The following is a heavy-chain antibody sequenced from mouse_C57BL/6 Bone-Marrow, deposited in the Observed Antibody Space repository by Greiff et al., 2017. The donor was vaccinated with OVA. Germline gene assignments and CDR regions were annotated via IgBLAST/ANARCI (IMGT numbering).Heavy chain of an antibody. CDR1: GFNIKDDY. Sequence: EVQLQQSGAELVRPGASVKLSCTASGFNIKDDYMHWVKQRPEQGLEWIGWIDPENGDTEYASKFQGKATITADTSSNTAYLQLSSLTSEDTAVYYCLSPYAMDYWGQGTSVTVSS. CDR2: IDPENGDT. CDR3: LSPYAMDY. V-gene: IGHV14-4*01. J-gene: IGHJ4*01.